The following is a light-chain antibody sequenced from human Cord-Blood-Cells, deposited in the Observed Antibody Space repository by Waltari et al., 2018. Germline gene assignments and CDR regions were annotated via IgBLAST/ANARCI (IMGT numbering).Light chain of an antibody. V-gene: IGKV2-30*02. CDR3: MQGTHWPPAYT. CDR1: QSLVHSDGNTY. J-gene: IGKJ2*01. CDR2: KVS. Sequence: DVVMTQSPLSLPVTLGQPASISCRSSQSLVHSDGNTYLNWFQQRPGQAPRRLIYKVSNRDAGVPDRFSGSGSGTDFTLKISRVGAEDGGVYYCMQGTHWPPAYTFGQGTKLEIK.